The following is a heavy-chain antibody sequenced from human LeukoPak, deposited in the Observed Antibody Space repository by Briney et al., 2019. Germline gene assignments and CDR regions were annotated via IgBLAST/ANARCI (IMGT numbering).Heavy chain of an antibody. D-gene: IGHD3-22*01. CDR1: GFTFSSYA. J-gene: IGHJ1*01. CDR3: ARGGYYYDSSGQFDEYLHY. V-gene: IGHV3-23*01. CDR2: ISSSGANT. Sequence: HPGGSLRLSCAASGFTFSSYAMSWVRQAPGKGLEWVSSISSSGANTYYADSVKGRFTISRDNAKNTLYLQMNSLRAEDTAVYYCARGGYYYDSSGQFDEYLHYWGQGTLVTVSS.